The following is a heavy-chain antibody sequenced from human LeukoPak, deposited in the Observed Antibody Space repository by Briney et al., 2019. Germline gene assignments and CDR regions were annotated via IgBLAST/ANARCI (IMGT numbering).Heavy chain of an antibody. CDR2: IYTSGST. CDR3: ARGDYDFWSGYPLDAFDI. CDR1: GGSISSGSYY. J-gene: IGHJ3*02. D-gene: IGHD3-3*01. V-gene: IGHV4-61*02. Sequence: SETLSLTCTVSGGSISSGSYYWSWIRQPAGKGLEWIGRIYTSGSTNYNPSLKSRVTISVDTSKNQFSLKLSSVTAADTAVYYCARGDYDFWSGYPLDAFDIWGQGTMVTVSS.